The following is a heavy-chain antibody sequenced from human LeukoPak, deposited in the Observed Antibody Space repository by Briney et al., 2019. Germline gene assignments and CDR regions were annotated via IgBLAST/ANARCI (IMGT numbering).Heavy chain of an antibody. CDR3: AKDRAAAAVDGYAFDI. CDR1: GFTFSSYA. J-gene: IGHJ3*02. D-gene: IGHD6-25*01. Sequence: GGPLRLSCAASGFTFSSYAMSWVRQAPGKGLEWVSAISGSGGSTYYADSVKGRCTISRDNYKNTMYLQMNRLRAEDTAVYYCAKDRAAAAVDGYAFDIWGQGTMVTVSS. CDR2: ISGSGGST. V-gene: IGHV3-23*01.